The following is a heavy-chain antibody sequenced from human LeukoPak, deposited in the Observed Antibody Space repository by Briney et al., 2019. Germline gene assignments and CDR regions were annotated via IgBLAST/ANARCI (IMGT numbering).Heavy chain of an antibody. CDR2: INSSGSVI. V-gene: IGHV3-48*04. D-gene: IGHD5-24*01. CDR3: ATDLHRDGINWPYFDY. J-gene: IGHJ4*02. CDR1: GFTFSTQS. Sequence: GGSLRLSCAASGFTFSTQSMNWVRQAPGKELEWVSYINSSGSVIYYADSVKGRFTISRDNAKNSVYLQMNSLRAEDTALYYCATDLHRDGINWPYFDYWGQGTLVTVSS.